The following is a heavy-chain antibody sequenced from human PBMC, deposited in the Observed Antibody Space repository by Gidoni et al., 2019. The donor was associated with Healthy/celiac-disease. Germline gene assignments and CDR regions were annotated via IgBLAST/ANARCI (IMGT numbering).Heavy chain of an antibody. CDR3: ARVIRSQKAFFDN. J-gene: IGHJ4*02. CDR1: GDTFTDYS. D-gene: IGHD3-16*02. V-gene: IGHV1-2*02. Sequence: HVQLEQSGAEVKNPESSVKVSCRASGDTFTDYSMHWVRQAPGQGLEWMGWINSKSGGTDYAQIFKGMLTMTRDTSIGTGHMELCRLTSDDTAIYYCARVIRSQKAFFDNWGQGTLVTVSS. CDR2: INSKSGGT.